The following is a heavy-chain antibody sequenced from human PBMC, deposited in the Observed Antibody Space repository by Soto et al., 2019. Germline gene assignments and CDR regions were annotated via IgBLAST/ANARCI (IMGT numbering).Heavy chain of an antibody. CDR3: ARDRPYCSTSSFSSWLHP. CDR2: IIPIFGTA. V-gene: IGHV1-69*06. Sequence: SVKVSCKTSGGTFSSYAITWVRQAPGQGLGWMGGIIPIFGTANYAQKFQGRVTITADKSTSTAYVELSSLRSKDTAVYYCARDRPYCSTSSFSSWLHPCGQGT. J-gene: IGHJ5*01. CDR1: GGTFSSYA. D-gene: IGHD2-2*01.